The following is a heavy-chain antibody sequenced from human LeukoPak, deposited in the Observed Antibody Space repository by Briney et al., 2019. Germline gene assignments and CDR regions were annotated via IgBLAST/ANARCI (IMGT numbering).Heavy chain of an antibody. V-gene: IGHV1-8*01. CDR1: GYTFTSHD. D-gene: IGHD2-15*01. CDR3: ARGRSGGTY. Sequence: ASVKVSCKASGYTFTSHDINWVRQATGQGLEWMGWMHPNSGKTGYAQRFQGRVTMTRNTSINTAYMQLTGLTSDDTAVYYCARGRSGGTYWGQGTLVTVSS. CDR2: MHPNSGKT. J-gene: IGHJ4*02.